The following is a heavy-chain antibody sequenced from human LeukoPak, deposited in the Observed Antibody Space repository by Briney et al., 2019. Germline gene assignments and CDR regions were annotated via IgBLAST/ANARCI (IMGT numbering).Heavy chain of an antibody. Sequence: QPGRSLRLSCAASGFTFSSYSMNWVRQAPGKGLEWVSYVSSSSSTIYYADSVKGRFTISRDNAKNSLYLQMNSLRDEDTAVYYCARDRSRFLEWLPDDAFDIWGQGTMVTVSS. D-gene: IGHD3-3*01. V-gene: IGHV3-48*02. J-gene: IGHJ3*02. CDR3: ARDRSRFLEWLPDDAFDI. CDR2: VSSSSSTI. CDR1: GFTFSSYS.